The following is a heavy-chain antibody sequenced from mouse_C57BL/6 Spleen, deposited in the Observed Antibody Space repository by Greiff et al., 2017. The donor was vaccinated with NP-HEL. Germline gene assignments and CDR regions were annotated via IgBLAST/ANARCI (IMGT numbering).Heavy chain of an antibody. CDR1: GYAFSSSW. Sequence: QVQLQQSGPELVKPGASVKISCKASGYAFSSSWMNWVKQRPGKGLEWIGRIYPGDGDTNYNGKFKGKATLTADESSSTAYMQLSSLTSEDSAVYFCARSELGPLYAMDYWGQGTSVTVSS. J-gene: IGHJ4*01. CDR3: ARSELGPLYAMDY. V-gene: IGHV1-82*01. CDR2: IYPGDGDT. D-gene: IGHD4-1*01.